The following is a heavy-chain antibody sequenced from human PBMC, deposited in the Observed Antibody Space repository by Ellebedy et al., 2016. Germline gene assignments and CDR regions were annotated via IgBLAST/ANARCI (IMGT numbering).Heavy chain of an antibody. V-gene: IGHV3-7*01. D-gene: IGHD2-21*02. CDR1: GFTFSTYW. J-gene: IGHJ3*02. CDR2: IKKDGSEK. Sequence: GGSLRLSCAASGFTFSTYWMSWVRQAPGKWLEWVAIIKKDGSEKYYVDSVKGRFTISRDNAKNSLYLQRNSLRVEDTAVYYCARGGGGDFDAFDIWGQGTMVTVSS. CDR3: ARGGGGDFDAFDI.